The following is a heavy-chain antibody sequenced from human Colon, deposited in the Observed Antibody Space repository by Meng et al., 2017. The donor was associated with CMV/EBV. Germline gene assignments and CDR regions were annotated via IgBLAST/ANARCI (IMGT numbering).Heavy chain of an antibody. J-gene: IGHJ4*02. CDR3: ATRGQAPAN. CDR1: GFDFKTYS. CDR2: ISTSSTYI. V-gene: IGHV3-21*06. Sequence: GGPLRLSCTISGFDFKTYSMNWVRQAPGKGLEWVSSISTSSTYIFYADSVKGRFTISRDNAKNSLYLQMNSLRVDDTAVYYCATRGQAPANWGQGTLVTVSS.